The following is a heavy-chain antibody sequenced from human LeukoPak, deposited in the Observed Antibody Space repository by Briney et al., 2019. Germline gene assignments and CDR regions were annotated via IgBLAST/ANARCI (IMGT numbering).Heavy chain of an antibody. Sequence: PGGSLRLSCAGSGFAFESFTMTWVRQAPGKGLEWVSLISATSSDTNYAESVRGRFTISRDNAKNSLFLQMDSLRVEDTAIYYCAKGLFSAYDKYLDSWGQGTLVTVSS. CDR2: ISATSSDT. D-gene: IGHD5-12*01. CDR3: AKGLFSAYDKYLDS. V-gene: IGHV3-21*04. CDR1: GFAFESFT. J-gene: IGHJ4*02.